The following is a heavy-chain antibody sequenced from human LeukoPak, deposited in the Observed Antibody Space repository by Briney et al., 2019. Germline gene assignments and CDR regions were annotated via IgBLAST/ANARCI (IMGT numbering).Heavy chain of an antibody. J-gene: IGHJ6*03. CDR2: ISSSSSTI. CDR1: GFTFSGSA. Sequence: GGSLRLSCAASGFTFSGSALHWVRQASGKGLEWVSYISSSSSTIYYADSVKGRFTISRDNAKNSLYLQMNSLRAEDTAVYYCARKTRTYYDFWSGYPYYYYYMDVWGKGATVTVSS. V-gene: IGHV3-48*01. D-gene: IGHD3-3*01. CDR3: ARKTRTYYDFWSGYPYYYYYMDV.